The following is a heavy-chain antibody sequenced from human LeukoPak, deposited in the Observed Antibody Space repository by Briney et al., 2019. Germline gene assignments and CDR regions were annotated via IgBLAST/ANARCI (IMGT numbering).Heavy chain of an antibody. D-gene: IGHD3-22*01. Sequence: SETLSLTCTVSGGPISSGDYYWSWIRQPPGKGLEWIWYIYYSGSTYYNPSLKSRVTISVGTSKNQFSLKLSSVTAADTAVYYCARAPRYDSSGYNFDYWGQGTLVTVSS. CDR2: IYYSGST. J-gene: IGHJ4*02. CDR3: ARAPRYDSSGYNFDY. V-gene: IGHV4-30-4*02. CDR1: GGPISSGDYY.